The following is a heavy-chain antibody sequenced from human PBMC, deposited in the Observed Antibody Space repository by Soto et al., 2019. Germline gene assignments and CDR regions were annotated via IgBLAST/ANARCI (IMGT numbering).Heavy chain of an antibody. CDR3: AIYDSSGSRGFQH. CDR1: GGSISSGAYY. D-gene: IGHD3-22*01. J-gene: IGHJ1*01. Sequence: QVQLQESGPGLVKPSQTLSLTCTLSGGSISSGAYYWSWIRQHPGKGLEWIGYIYYSGSTYYTPSLKSRVTISVDTSKNQFSLKLSSVTAADTAVYYCAIYDSSGSRGFQHWGQGTLVTVSS. CDR2: IYYSGST. V-gene: IGHV4-31*03.